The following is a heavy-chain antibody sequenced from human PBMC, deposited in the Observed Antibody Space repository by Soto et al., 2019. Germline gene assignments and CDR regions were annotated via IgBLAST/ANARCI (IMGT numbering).Heavy chain of an antibody. CDR3: ARDDEYSGNGMDV. Sequence: QVQLVKSGGGVIQSGRSLRLSCAASGFTFSNYGMHWVRQAPGKGLEWVAVILNDGSNRYHADSVKDRFTISRDNSKNTLYLQMNSLRAEDTAVYYCARDDEYSGNGMDVWGQGTTVTVS. CDR2: ILNDGSNR. D-gene: IGHD3-10*01. J-gene: IGHJ6*02. V-gene: IGHV3-33*01. CDR1: GFTFSNYG.